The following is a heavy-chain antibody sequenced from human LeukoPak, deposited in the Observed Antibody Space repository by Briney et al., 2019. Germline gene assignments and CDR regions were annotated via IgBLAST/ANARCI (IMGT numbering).Heavy chain of an antibody. CDR2: INPSGGTT. Sequence: ASVKVSCKASGYTFTSYYMHWVRQAPGQGLEWMVIINPSGGTTSYAQRFQGRLTMTRDTSTSTVYMELSSLRSEDTAVYYCSRARSYNSSDITDWGQGTLVTVSS. J-gene: IGHJ4*02. CDR3: SRARSYNSSDITD. CDR1: GYTFTSYY. D-gene: IGHD3-22*01. V-gene: IGHV1-46*01.